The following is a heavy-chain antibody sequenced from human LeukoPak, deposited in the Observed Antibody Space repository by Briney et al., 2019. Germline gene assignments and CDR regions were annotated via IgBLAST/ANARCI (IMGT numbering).Heavy chain of an antibody. CDR3: ARHQDTYYFDY. Sequence: PGGSLRLSCAASGFTFSSYNVNWVRQAPGKGLEWVSSISSSSSFIYYGGSVKGRFTISRDNAKNSLYLQMNSLRAEDTAVYYCARHQDTYYFDYWGQGTLVTVSS. CDR1: GFTFSSYN. D-gene: IGHD3-16*01. CDR2: ISSSSSFI. V-gene: IGHV3-21*04. J-gene: IGHJ4*02.